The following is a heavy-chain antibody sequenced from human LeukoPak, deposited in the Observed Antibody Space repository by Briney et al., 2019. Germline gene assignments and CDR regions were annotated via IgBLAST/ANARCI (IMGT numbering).Heavy chain of an antibody. D-gene: IGHD3-3*01. Sequence: ASVTVSCTTSGYTFIDYYMYWVRQAPGLGPEWMGWINPNSGGTKSPQKFQGRVTMTRDTSTSTAYLELSRLTSDNTAVYYCASGPRSTIFGVDSYYFDYWGQGTLVTVSS. J-gene: IGHJ4*02. V-gene: IGHV1-2*02. CDR2: INPNSGGT. CDR1: GYTFIDYY. CDR3: ASGPRSTIFGVDSYYFDY.